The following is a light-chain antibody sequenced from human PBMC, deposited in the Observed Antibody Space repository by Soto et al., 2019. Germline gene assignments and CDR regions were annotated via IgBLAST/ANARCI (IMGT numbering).Light chain of an antibody. V-gene: IGKV3-20*01. J-gene: IGKJ1*01. Sequence: EIVLTQSPGSLSLSPGQRATLSCRASQSVDTTFFAWYQKKTGQAPRLLIYGASKRATGIPDRFSGSVSGTDVTLIISRLEPEDFAVYYCQQYMSSVTFGQGTKVEIK. CDR1: QSVDTTF. CDR3: QQYMSSVT. CDR2: GAS.